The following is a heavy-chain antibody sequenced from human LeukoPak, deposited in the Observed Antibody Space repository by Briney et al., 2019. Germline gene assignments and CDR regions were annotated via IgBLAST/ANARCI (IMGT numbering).Heavy chain of an antibody. CDR1: GYTFTGYY. Sequence: ASVKVSCKASGYTFTGYYMHWVRQAPGQGLEWMGGFDPEDGETIYAQKFQGRVTMTEDTSTDTAYMELSSLRSEDTAVYYCATAPAGIAPGWGQGTLVTVSS. D-gene: IGHD6-25*01. CDR3: ATAPAGIAPG. CDR2: FDPEDGET. J-gene: IGHJ4*02. V-gene: IGHV1-24*01.